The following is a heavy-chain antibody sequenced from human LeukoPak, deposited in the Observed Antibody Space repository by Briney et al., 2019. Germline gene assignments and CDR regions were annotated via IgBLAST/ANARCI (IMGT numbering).Heavy chain of an antibody. D-gene: IGHD3-10*01. CDR2: IKQDGSEK. J-gene: IGHJ4*02. Sequence: GGSLRLSCAASGFTFSSYWMSWVCQAPGKGLEWVANIKQDGSEKYYVDSVKGRFTISRDNAKNSLYLQMNSLRAEDTAVYYCARSAAVWFGESHFDYWGQGTLVTVSS. CDR3: ARSAAVWFGESHFDY. V-gene: IGHV3-7*01. CDR1: GFTFSSYW.